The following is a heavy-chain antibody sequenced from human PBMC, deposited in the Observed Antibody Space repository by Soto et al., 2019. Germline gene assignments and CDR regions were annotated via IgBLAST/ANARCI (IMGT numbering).Heavy chain of an antibody. CDR3: AREGYYYDRTRFDP. J-gene: IGHJ5*02. CDR2: IYHSGST. D-gene: IGHD3-22*01. Sequence: PSETLSLTCAVSGYSISSGYYWGWIRQPPGKGLEWIGSIYHSGSTYYNPSLKSRVTISVDTSKNQFSLKLSSVTAADTAVYYCAREGYYYDRTRFDPWGQGTLVTVS. V-gene: IGHV4-38-2*02. CDR1: GYSISSGYY.